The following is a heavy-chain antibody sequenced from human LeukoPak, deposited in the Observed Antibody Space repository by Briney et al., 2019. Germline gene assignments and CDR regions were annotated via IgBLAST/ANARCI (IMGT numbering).Heavy chain of an antibody. CDR1: GYTFTSYY. D-gene: IGHD5-18*01. J-gene: IGHJ4*02. Sequence: GASVKVSCKASGYTFTSYYMHWVRQAPGQGLEWMGWINPNSGGTNYAQKFQGRVTMTRDTSISTAYMELSRLRSDDTAVYYCARESKRIQLWLREYYFDYWGQGTLVTVSS. V-gene: IGHV1-2*02. CDR3: ARESKRIQLWLREYYFDY. CDR2: INPNSGGT.